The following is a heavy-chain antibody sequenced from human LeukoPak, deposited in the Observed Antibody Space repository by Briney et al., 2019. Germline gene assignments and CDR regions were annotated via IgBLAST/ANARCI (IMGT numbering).Heavy chain of an antibody. V-gene: IGHV4-59*01. Sequence: SETLSLTCTVASRSISSYYWSWIRQPPGEGLEWIGYIYYSGSPNYNTSLKSRVTISVDTSKNQSSLKRGSVAAEDTAVYYCARAAAGPADLDYWGQGTLVTVSS. CDR2: IYYSGSP. J-gene: IGHJ4*02. CDR1: SRSISSYY. CDR3: ARAAAGPADLDY. D-gene: IGHD6-13*01.